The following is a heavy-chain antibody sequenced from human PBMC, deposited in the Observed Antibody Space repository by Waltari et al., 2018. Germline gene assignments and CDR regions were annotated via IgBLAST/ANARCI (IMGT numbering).Heavy chain of an antibody. D-gene: IGHD3-3*01. Sequence: QLQLQESGPGLVKPSETLSITCTVPGYSITSPLYHWGWIRQPPGKGLEWIGRVSANGDTYYNPSLKSRVTISVGTSKTQFSLKLSSVTAADTAVFYCARRLEMSGITYDAFDIWGQGTMVTVSS. J-gene: IGHJ3*02. CDR2: VSANGDT. V-gene: IGHV4-39*01. CDR1: GYSITSPLYH. CDR3: ARRLEMSGITYDAFDI.